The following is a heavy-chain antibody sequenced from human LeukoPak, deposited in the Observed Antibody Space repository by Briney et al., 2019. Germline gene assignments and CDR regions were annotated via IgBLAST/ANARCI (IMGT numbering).Heavy chain of an antibody. Sequence: GGSLRLSCAASGFTFSSYAMSWVRQAPGKGLEWVSAISGSGGSTYYADSVKGRFTISRDNSKDTLYLQMNSLRAEDTAVYHCARNENSGWGYFDYWGQGTLVTVSS. CDR1: GFTFSSYA. CDR2: ISGSGGST. J-gene: IGHJ4*02. CDR3: ARNENSGWGYFDY. D-gene: IGHD5-12*01. V-gene: IGHV3-23*01.